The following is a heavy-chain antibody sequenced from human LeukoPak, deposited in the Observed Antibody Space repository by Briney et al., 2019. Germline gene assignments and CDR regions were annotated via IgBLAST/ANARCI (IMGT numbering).Heavy chain of an antibody. Sequence: GGSLRLSCVASGFTFSSYWMHWVRQDPRKGLVWVSRINGDGRNINYADSVRGRFTISRDNAKNTLYLQMNTLRVEDTAMYYCTRDLMDYDVSTGLHHYYMDVWGQGTTVTVSS. J-gene: IGHJ6*02. D-gene: IGHD3-9*01. V-gene: IGHV3-74*01. CDR1: GFTFSSYW. CDR3: TRDLMDYDVSTGLHHYYMDV. CDR2: INGDGRNI.